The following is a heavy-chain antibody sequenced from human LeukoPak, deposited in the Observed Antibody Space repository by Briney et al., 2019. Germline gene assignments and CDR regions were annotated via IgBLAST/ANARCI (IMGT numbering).Heavy chain of an antibody. CDR3: AKDGGLWVSAHWGDS. J-gene: IGHJ4*02. Sequence: GGSLRLSCATSGFTFSSYTMSWVRQAPGKGLEWVSTITTSDGNTYYADSVKGRFTVSRDNSKNTLFLQMNSLRAEDTAVYYCAKDGGLWVSAHWGDSWGRGTLVTVSS. CDR1: GFTFSSYT. V-gene: IGHV3-23*01. D-gene: IGHD7-27*01. CDR2: ITTSDGNT.